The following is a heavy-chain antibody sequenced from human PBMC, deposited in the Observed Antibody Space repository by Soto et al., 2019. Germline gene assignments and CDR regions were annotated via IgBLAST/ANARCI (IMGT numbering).Heavy chain of an antibody. CDR1: GGSISSYY. Sequence: SETLSLTCTVSGGSISSYYWSWIRQPPGKGLEWIGYIYYSGSTNYNPSLKSRVTISVDTSKNQFSLKLSSVTAADTAVYYCARGGLYYYYYGMDVWGQGTTVTVSS. CDR3: ARGGLYYYYYGMDV. J-gene: IGHJ6*02. CDR2: IYYSGST. V-gene: IGHV4-59*01.